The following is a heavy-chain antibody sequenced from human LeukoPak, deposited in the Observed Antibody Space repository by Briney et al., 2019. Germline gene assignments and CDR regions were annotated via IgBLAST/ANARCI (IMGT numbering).Heavy chain of an antibody. CDR1: GFTFSSYW. CDR2: INSDGSST. CDR3: ARAFDSSGDY. V-gene: IGHV3-74*01. J-gene: IGHJ4*02. Sequence: PGGSLRLSCAASGFTFSSYWMHWVRQAPGKRLVWVSRINSDGSSTSYADSVKGRFTISRDNAKNTLYVQMNSLRAEDTAMYYCARAFDSSGDYWGQGTLVTVSS. D-gene: IGHD3-22*01.